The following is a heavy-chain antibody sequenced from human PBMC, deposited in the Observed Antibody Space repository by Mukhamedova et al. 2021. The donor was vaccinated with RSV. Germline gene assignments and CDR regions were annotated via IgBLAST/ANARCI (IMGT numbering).Heavy chain of an antibody. J-gene: IGHJ5*01. D-gene: IGHD6-6*01. Sequence: EWIGYIYYSGTTHYNPSLKSRVIILSDTSKNQFSLHLSSVTVADTAVYFCARGGRGSSYWFDPWGQGTLVTVSS. CDR2: IYYSGTT. CDR3: ARGGRGSSYWFDP. V-gene: IGHV4-31*02.